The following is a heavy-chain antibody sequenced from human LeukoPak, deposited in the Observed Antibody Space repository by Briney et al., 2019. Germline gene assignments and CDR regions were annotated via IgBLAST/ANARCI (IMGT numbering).Heavy chain of an antibody. CDR3: AVVRGVQAAFDY. D-gene: IGHD3-10*01. J-gene: IGHJ4*02. CDR1: GGSISSGGYS. Sequence: SQTLSLTCAVSGGSISSGGYSWSWIRQPPGKGLEWIGYIYHSGSTYYNPSLKSRVNISVDRSKNQFSLKLSSVTAADTAVYYCAVVRGVQAAFDYWGQGTLVTVSS. V-gene: IGHV4-30-2*01. CDR2: IYHSGST.